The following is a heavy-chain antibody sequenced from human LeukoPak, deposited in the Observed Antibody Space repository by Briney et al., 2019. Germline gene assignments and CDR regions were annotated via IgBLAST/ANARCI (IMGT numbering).Heavy chain of an antibody. CDR3: ARMVRGVIPESYGMDV. J-gene: IGHJ6*02. D-gene: IGHD3-10*01. CDR2: ISAYNGNT. V-gene: IGHV1-18*01. Sequence: ASVKVSCKASGYTFTSYGISWVRQAPGQGLEWMGWISAYNGNTNYAQKLQGRVTMTTDTSTSTAYMELRSLRSDDTAVYYCARMVRGVIPESYGMDVWGQGTTVTVSS. CDR1: GYTFTSYG.